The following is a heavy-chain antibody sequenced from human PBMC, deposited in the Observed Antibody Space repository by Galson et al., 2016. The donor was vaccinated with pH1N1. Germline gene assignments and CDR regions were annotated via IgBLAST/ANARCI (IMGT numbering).Heavy chain of an antibody. CDR1: GYTFTTYW. D-gene: IGHD5-24*01. J-gene: IGHJ4*02. CDR3: ARLIGGGYNIRESDY. CDR2: VYPPDSDT. V-gene: IGHV5-51*03. Sequence: QSGAEVKKAGESLKISCKGSGYTFTTYWIAWVRQLPGNGLEWMGIVYPPDSDTRYRPSFEGQVTISADKSISTAYLQWSSLKASDTAVYYCARLIGGGYNIRESDYWGQGTQATVSS.